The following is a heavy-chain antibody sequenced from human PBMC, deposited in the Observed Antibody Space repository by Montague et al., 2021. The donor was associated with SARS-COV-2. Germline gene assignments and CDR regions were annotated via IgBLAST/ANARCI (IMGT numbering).Heavy chain of an antibody. CDR1: GGSVSSSPWY. CDR2: ISYSGRT. V-gene: IGHV4-39*01. CDR3: ASSYYYGSGTYVYNYYMDD. Sequence: SETLSLTCTVSGGSVSSSPWYWGWIRQPPGRGLEWVGSISYSGRTYFTPSLKSRLTISVDPSENQFSLRLSSVTAADTAVYYCASSYYYGSGTYVYNYYMDDWGQGTPVTGSS. J-gene: IGHJ6*03. D-gene: IGHD3-10*01.